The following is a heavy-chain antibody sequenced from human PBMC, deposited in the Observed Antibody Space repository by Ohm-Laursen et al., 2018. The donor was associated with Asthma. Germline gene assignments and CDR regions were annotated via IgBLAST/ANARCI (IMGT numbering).Heavy chain of an antibody. CDR2: ISYDGSSK. J-gene: IGHJ4*02. CDR3: AKDGYYVVGDYSPFDY. D-gene: IGHD4-17*01. CDR1: GFTFSSYG. V-gene: IGHV3-30*18. Sequence: SLRLSCSASGFTFSSYGMHWVRQAPGKGLEWVAVISYDGSSKYYADSVKGRFTISRDNSKNTLYLQMNSLRAEDTAVYYCAKDGYYVVGDYSPFDYWGQGTLVTVSS.